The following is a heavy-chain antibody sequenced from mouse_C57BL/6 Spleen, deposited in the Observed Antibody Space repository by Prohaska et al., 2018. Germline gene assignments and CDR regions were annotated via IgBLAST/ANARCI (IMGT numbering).Heavy chain of an antibody. Sequence: HGKSLEWIGYIYPNNGGNGYNQKFKGKATLTVDKSSSTAYMELRSLTSEDSAVYYCARGDYGDYWGQGTTLTVSS. V-gene: IGHV1-34*01. J-gene: IGHJ2*01. CDR3: ARGDYGDY. CDR2: IYPNNGGN. D-gene: IGHD2-4*01.